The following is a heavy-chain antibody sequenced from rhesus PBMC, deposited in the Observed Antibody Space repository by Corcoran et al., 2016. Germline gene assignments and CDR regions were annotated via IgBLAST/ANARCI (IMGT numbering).Heavy chain of an antibody. CDR2: IYGRSRST. Sequence: QVQLQESGPGVVKPSETLSLTCAVSGGSISSGYDWSWIRPPPGKGLECIWYIYGRSRSTNYNPSLKNRVTISKDASENQFSLKLSSVTAADTAVYYCATRGEYSHVFDYWGQGVLVTVSS. CDR3: ATRGEYSHVFDY. V-gene: IGHV4-76*01. D-gene: IGHD4-23*01. J-gene: IGHJ4*01. CDR1: GGSISSGYD.